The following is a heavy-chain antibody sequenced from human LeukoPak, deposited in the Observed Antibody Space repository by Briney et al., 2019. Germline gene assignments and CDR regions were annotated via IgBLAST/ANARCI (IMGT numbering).Heavy chain of an antibody. V-gene: IGHV4-38-2*02. CDR2: IYHSGST. Sequence: SSETLSLTCTVSAYSISSAYYWGWIRQPPGKGLEWIGSIYHSGSTYYNPSLKSRVTISVDTSKNQFSLKLSSVTAADTAVYYCAREATVTSPLDYYYYMDVWGKGTTVTVSS. CDR3: AREATVTSPLDYYYYMDV. CDR1: AYSISSAYY. D-gene: IGHD4-17*01. J-gene: IGHJ6*03.